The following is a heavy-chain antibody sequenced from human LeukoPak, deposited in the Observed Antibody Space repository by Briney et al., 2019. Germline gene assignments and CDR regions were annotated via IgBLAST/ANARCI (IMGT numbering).Heavy chain of an antibody. CDR3: AIGGLTTIDY. V-gene: IGHV3-30*03. CDR1: GFFLSDFG. J-gene: IGHJ4*02. CDR2: MSSDERNQ. Sequence: GGSLRLSCAASGFFLSDFGTHWVRQAPGKGLEWVAVMSSDERNQYYADSVQGRFTLSRDNSRNTLFLQMNSLRVEDTAVYYCAIGGLTTIDYWGQGTLVAVSS. D-gene: IGHD4-11*01.